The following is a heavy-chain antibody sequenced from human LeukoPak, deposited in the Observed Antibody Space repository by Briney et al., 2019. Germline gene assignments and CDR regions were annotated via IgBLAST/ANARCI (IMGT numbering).Heavy chain of an antibody. V-gene: IGHV1-2*06. CDR2: INPNSGGT. D-gene: IGHD3-16*02. CDR3: ARGEDDYVWGSYRLSY. CDR1: GYTFTGYY. J-gene: IGHJ4*02. Sequence: ASVKVSCKASGYTFTGYYMHWVRQAPGQGLEWMGRINPNSGGTNYAQKFQGRVTITTDESTSTAYMELSSLRSEDTAVYYCARGEDDYVWGSYRLSYWGQGTLVTVSS.